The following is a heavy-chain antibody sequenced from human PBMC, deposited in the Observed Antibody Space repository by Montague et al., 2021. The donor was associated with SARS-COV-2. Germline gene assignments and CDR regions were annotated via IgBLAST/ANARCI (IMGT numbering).Heavy chain of an antibody. CDR2: IYNSGST. J-gene: IGHJ3*02. V-gene: IGHV4-59*01. D-gene: IGHD6-13*01. CDR1: GGPISRYS. Sequence: SETLSLTCAVSGGPISRYSWTWIRQPPGKGLEWIGYIYNSGSTNYNPSLTSRVTISVDTSKNQFSLKLSSVAAADTAVYYCARVGRGSSWYEVAFDIWGQGTMVTVSS. CDR3: ARVGRGSSWYEVAFDI.